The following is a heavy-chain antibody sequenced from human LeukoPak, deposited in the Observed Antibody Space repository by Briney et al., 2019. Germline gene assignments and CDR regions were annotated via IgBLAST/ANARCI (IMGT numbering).Heavy chain of an antibody. J-gene: IGHJ4*02. CDR1: GFTFSDYW. Sequence: GGSLRLSCAASGFTFSDYWMHWVRQAPGKGLEWVSSISSSSTYIYYADSVKGRFTISRDNAKNSLYLQMNSLRAEDTAVYYCAREPGGYGPFDYWGQGTLVTVSS. CDR3: AREPGGYGPFDY. V-gene: IGHV3-21*01. D-gene: IGHD5-12*01. CDR2: ISSSSTYI.